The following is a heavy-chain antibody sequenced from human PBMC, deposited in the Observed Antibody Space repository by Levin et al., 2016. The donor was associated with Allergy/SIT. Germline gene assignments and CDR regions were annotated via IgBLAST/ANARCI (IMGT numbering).Heavy chain of an antibody. D-gene: IGHD3-9*01. CDR3: ANFDWSLEGAY. CDR2: IRGRDGET. CDR1: GFTFSNSA. J-gene: IGHJ4*02. Sequence: GGSLRLSCETSGFTFSNSAISWVRQAPGKGLEWVSGIRGRDGETHYADSVRGRFTTSRDKSKSTLYLQMNSLRVDDTAVYYCANFDWSLEGAYWGQGTLVTVSS. V-gene: IGHV3-23*01.